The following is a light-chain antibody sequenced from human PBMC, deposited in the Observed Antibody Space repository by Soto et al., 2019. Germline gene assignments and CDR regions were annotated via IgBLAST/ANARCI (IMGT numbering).Light chain of an antibody. J-gene: IGLJ1*01. Sequence: QSVLTQPASVSGSPGQSITISCTGTSSDVGAYNLVSWYQHLPDKAPKLIISEVTNRPSGVSDRFSGSKSGNTASLTISGLQAEDEADYYCASYAGSNKVFGSGTKVTVL. CDR2: EVT. V-gene: IGLV2-14*01. CDR1: SSDVGAYNL. CDR3: ASYAGSNKV.